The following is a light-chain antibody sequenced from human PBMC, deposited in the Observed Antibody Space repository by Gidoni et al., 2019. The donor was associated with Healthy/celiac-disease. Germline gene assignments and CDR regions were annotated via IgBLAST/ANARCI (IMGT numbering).Light chain of an antibody. CDR3: QQLNSDPRIT. V-gene: IGKV1-9*01. Sequence: DIQLTQSPSFLSASVGDRVTITCRASQGISSYLAWYQQKPGKAPKLLIYAASTLQSGVPSRFSGSGSGTEFTLTSSSLQPEDFATYYCQQLNSDPRITFGPGTKVDIK. CDR2: AAS. CDR1: QGISSY. J-gene: IGKJ3*01.